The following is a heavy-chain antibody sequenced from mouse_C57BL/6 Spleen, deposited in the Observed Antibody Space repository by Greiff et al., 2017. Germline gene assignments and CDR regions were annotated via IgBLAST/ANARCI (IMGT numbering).Heavy chain of an antibody. CDR2: IDPSDSYT. Sequence: QVQLQQPGAELVMPGASVKLSCKASGYTFTSYWMHWVKQRPGQGLEWIGEIDPSDSYTNYNQKFKGKSTLTVDKSSSTAYMQLSSLTSEDSAVYYCARNSTPQATFAYWGQGTLITVSA. J-gene: IGHJ3*01. CDR1: GYTFTSYW. CDR3: ARNSTPQATFAY. D-gene: IGHD3-2*02. V-gene: IGHV1-69*01.